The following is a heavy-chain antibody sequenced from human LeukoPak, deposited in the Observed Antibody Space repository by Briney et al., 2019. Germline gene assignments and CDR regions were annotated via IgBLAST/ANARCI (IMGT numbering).Heavy chain of an antibody. Sequence: SETLSPTCTVSGGSITNYYWSWIRQPPGEGLEYLGNIFSSGSTAYNPSLRSRLTMSVDTSKNQFSLKVNSVTAADTALYYCARHRSGGYELDSWGQGTLVTVSS. V-gene: IGHV4-59*08. D-gene: IGHD6-25*01. J-gene: IGHJ4*02. CDR2: IFSSGST. CDR1: GGSITNYY. CDR3: ARHRSGGYELDS.